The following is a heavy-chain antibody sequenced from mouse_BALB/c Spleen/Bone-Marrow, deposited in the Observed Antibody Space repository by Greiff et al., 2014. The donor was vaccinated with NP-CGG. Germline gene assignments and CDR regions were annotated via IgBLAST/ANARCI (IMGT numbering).Heavy chain of an antibody. CDR2: INPSNGRT. J-gene: IGHJ4*01. D-gene: IGHD2-1*01. Sequence: QVQLQQSGAELVKPGASVKLPCKAFGYTFTSYWMHWVKQRPGQGLEWIGEINPSNGRTNYNETFKSKATLTVDKSSTTAYMQLSSLTSDDSAVYYCARYGNHDAMDYWGQGTSVTVSS. CDR1: GYTFTSYW. CDR3: ARYGNHDAMDY. V-gene: IGHV1S81*02.